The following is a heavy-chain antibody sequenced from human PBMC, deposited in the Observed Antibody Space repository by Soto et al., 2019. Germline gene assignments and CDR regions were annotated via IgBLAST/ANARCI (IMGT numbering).Heavy chain of an antibody. CDR1: GGTFSRSA. CDR2: IIPVLATP. J-gene: IGHJ4*02. V-gene: IGHV1-69*11. Sequence: QVQLVQSGAEVKKPGSSVKVSCKASGGTFSRSAISWVRQAPGQGLEYMGTIIPVLATPKYAQKVQVRVSITADESTGTPDMELYSLTYDDTAVYYCARDSTVTNAFEYWGQGTLVTVSS. CDR3: ARDSTVTNAFEY. D-gene: IGHD4-17*01.